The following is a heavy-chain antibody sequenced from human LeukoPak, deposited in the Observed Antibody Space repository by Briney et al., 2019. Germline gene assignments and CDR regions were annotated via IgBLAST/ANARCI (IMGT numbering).Heavy chain of an antibody. V-gene: IGHV4-39*01. CDR1: GGSISSSSYY. CDR3: ARWQTYCSSTSCDAVTPFFDY. Sequence: SETLSLTCTVSGGSISSSSYYWGWIRQPPGKGLEWIGSVYYSGSTYYNPSLKSRVTISVDTSKNQFSLKLSSVTAADTAVYYCARWQTYCSSTSCDAVTPFFDYWGQGTLVTVSS. D-gene: IGHD2-2*01. CDR2: VYYSGST. J-gene: IGHJ4*02.